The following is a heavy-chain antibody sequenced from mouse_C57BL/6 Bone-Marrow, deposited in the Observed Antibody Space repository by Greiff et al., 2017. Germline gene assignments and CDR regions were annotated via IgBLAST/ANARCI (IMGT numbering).Heavy chain of an antibody. CDR1: GYTFTSYT. V-gene: IGHV1-4*01. J-gene: IGHJ2*01. Sequence: QVQLQQSGAELARPGASVKMSCKASGYTFTSYTMHWVNQRPGQGLEWIGYINPSSGYTKYTQKFKDKAPLTADKSSSTAYMQLSSLTSEASTVYYCARLVIYYYGSSWGDFDYWGQGTTLTVSS. D-gene: IGHD1-1*01. CDR3: ARLVIYYYGSSWGDFDY. CDR2: INPSSGYT.